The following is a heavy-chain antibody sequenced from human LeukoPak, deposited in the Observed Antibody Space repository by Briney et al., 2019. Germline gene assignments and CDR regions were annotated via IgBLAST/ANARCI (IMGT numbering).Heavy chain of an antibody. V-gene: IGHV1-46*01. CDR2: INPSGGST. CDR1: GYTFTSYY. D-gene: IGHD5-24*01. Sequence: ASAKVSCKASGYTFTSYYMHWVRQAPGQGLEWMGIINPSGGSTSYAQKFQGRVTMTRDTSTSTVYMELSSLRSEDTAVYYCAREMEGYTIDYWGQGTLVTVSS. J-gene: IGHJ4*02. CDR3: AREMEGYTIDY.